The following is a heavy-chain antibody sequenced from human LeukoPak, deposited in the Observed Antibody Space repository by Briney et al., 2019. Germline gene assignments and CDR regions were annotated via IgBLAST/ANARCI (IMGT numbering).Heavy chain of an antibody. CDR3: ARDQEGFDY. V-gene: IGHV1-46*01. Sequence: ASVKVSCKASGYTFSNHYLHWVRQAPGQGLEWMGVISPSGDSTTYAQKFQGRVTVTRDTSTSTVHMELSGLRSEDTAVYYCARDQEGFDYWGQGTLVTVSS. CDR2: ISPSGDST. CDR1: GYTFSNHY. J-gene: IGHJ4*02.